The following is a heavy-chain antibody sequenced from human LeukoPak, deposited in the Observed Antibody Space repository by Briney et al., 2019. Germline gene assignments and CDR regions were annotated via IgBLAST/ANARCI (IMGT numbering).Heavy chain of an antibody. CDR1: GYSFTSYW. D-gene: IGHD3-22*01. CDR3: ARQPTNYYDSTNFDY. CDR2: IHPGDSDT. Sequence: GESLKISCKPSGYSFTSYWIGWVRQIPGKGLEWMGIIHPGDSDTRYSPSFQGQVTISADKSISTAYLQWSSLKASDTAMYYCARQPTNYYDSTNFDYWGQGTLVTVSS. J-gene: IGHJ4*02. V-gene: IGHV5-51*01.